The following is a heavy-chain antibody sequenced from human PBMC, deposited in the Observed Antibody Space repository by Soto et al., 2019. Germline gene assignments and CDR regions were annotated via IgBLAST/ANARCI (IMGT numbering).Heavy chain of an antibody. CDR1: GYTFTSYG. V-gene: IGHV1-18*01. J-gene: IGHJ4*02. CDR2: ISTYNGNT. D-gene: IGHD3-10*01. Sequence: ASVKVSCKASGYTFTSYGISWVRQAPGQGLEWMGWISTYNGNTNYAQKLQGRVNMTTDTSTSTAYMELRSLRSDDTAVYYCARDQPGTMVRGVINYFDCWGQGTLVTVSS. CDR3: ARDQPGTMVRGVINYFDC.